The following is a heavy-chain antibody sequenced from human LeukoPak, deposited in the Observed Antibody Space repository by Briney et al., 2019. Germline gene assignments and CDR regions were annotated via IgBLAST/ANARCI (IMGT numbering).Heavy chain of an antibody. CDR1: GFTFSSYS. CDR3: AREGHCSTTSCALDAIEI. D-gene: IGHD2-2*01. Sequence: GGALRLSCATSGFTFSSYSMNWVRQAPGKGLEWVSYISSSSGTIYYADSVKGRFTISRDNAKNSLSLQMNSLRAEDTAVYYCAREGHCSTTSCALDAIEIWGQGTLVAVSS. CDR2: ISSSSGTI. V-gene: IGHV3-48*01. J-gene: IGHJ3*02.